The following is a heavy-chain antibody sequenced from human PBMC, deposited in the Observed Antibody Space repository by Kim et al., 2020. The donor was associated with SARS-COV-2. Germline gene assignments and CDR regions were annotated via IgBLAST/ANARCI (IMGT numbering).Heavy chain of an antibody. CDR2: ISAYNGNT. CDR3: ARVDLFGESHDAFDI. D-gene: IGHD3-10*01. V-gene: IGHV1-18*01. J-gene: IGHJ3*02. CDR1: GYTFTSYG. Sequence: ASVKVSCKASGYTFTSYGISWVRQAPGQGLEWMGWISAYNGNTNYAQKLQGRVTMTTDTSTSTAYMELRSLRSDDTAVYYCARVDLFGESHDAFDIWGQGTMVTVSS.